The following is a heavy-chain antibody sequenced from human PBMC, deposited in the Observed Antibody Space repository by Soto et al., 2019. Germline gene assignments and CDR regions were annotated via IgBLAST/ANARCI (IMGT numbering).Heavy chain of an antibody. J-gene: IGHJ6*02. D-gene: IGHD3-22*01. CDR3: ARVSMIVPYYYYGMDV. Sequence: SPTLSLTRPVSGGSFSGYCCSWLHHPPGNGLQWIEEINHRGSTNYDPSLKSRVAISVVRSKNQFSLKLSSVTAPDTAVYFCARVSMIVPYYYYGMDVWGQGTTVTVS. V-gene: IGHV4-34*01. CDR1: GGSFSGYC. CDR2: INHRGST.